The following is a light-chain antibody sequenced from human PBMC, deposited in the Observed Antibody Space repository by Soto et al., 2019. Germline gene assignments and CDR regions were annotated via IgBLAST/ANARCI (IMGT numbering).Light chain of an antibody. CDR2: VAS. CDR1: QIVSVN. V-gene: IGKV3-15*01. CDR3: QQYNNWPPQT. Sequence: EIVMTQSPATLSVSPWERATLSCMASQIVSVNLSFYHHKPGHAPSLLIYVASTRATGNPAMFSGSGSGTEFTVIISSLQSEDFAVYYCQQYNNWPPQTFGQGTKV. J-gene: IGKJ1*01.